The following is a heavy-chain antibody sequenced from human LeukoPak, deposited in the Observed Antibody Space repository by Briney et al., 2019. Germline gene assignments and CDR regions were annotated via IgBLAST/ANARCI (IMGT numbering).Heavy chain of an antibody. D-gene: IGHD3-10*01. CDR2: IYYSGSP. J-gene: IGHJ5*02. Sequence: SETLSLTCTVSGGSISSYYWSWIRQPPGKGLEWIGYIYYSGSPNYNPSLKSRVTISVDTSKNQFSLKLSSVTAADTAVYYCARELLWFGELLWFDPWGQGTLVTVSS. V-gene: IGHV4-59*12. CDR3: ARELLWFGELLWFDP. CDR1: GGSISSYY.